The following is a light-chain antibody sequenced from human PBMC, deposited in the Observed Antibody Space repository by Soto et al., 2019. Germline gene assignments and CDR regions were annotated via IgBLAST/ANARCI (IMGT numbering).Light chain of an antibody. Sequence: DIQMTQSPSSLSASVGDRVTITCRASQSISTYVCWYQHRPGQAPKLLIYSASTLQSGVPPRFSGSGSGTDFTLTISSLQPEDFATYYCQQSFNTLTFGGGTKVEIE. CDR3: QQSFNTLT. J-gene: IGKJ4*01. CDR2: SAS. V-gene: IGKV1-39*01. CDR1: QSISTY.